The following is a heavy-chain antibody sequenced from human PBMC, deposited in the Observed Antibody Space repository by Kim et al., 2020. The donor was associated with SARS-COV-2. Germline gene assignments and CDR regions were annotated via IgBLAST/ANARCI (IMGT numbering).Heavy chain of an antibody. Sequence: GGSLRLSCAASGFTFSSYEMNWVRQAPGKGLEWVSYISSSGSTIYYADSVKGRFTISRDNAKNSLYLQMNSLRAEDTAVYYCARDTATLYCSGGSCYYYYYGMDVWGQGTTVTVSS. CDR1: GFTFSSYE. D-gene: IGHD2-15*01. J-gene: IGHJ6*02. CDR2: ISSSGSTI. V-gene: IGHV3-48*03. CDR3: ARDTATLYCSGGSCYYYYYGMDV.